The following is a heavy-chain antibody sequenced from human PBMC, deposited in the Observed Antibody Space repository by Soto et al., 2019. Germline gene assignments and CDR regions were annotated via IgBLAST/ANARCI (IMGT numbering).Heavy chain of an antibody. J-gene: IGHJ6*02. CDR3: ASDRSSGWDQGYGMDV. V-gene: IGHV4-59*01. CDR2: IYYSGST. CDR1: GGSISTYY. Sequence: LSETLSLTCTVSGGSISTYYWSWIRQPPGKGLEWIGYIYYSGSTSYNPSLKSRVTISVDTSKNQFSLKLRSVTAADTAVYYCASDRSSGWDQGYGMDVWGQGTTVTVYS. D-gene: IGHD6-19*01.